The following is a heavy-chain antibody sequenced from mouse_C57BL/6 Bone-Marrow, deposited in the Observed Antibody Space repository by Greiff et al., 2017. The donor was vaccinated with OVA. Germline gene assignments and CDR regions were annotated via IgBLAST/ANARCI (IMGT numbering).Heavy chain of an antibody. CDR1: GFTFTDYY. V-gene: IGHV7-3*01. CDR2: IRNKANGYTT. J-gene: IGHJ2*01. Sequence: EVKLMESGGGLVQPGGSLSLSCAASGFTFTDYYKSWVRQPPGKALEWLGFIRNKANGYTTEYSASVKGRFTISRDNSQSILYLQMNALRAEDSATYYCARSDYYGSSYDFDYWGQGTTLTVSS. D-gene: IGHD1-1*01. CDR3: ARSDYYGSSYDFDY.